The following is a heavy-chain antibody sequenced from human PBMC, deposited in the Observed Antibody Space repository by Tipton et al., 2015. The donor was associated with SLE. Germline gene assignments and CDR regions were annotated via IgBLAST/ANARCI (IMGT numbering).Heavy chain of an antibody. CDR1: GGSFSGYY. CDR3: AAEYDYGYLNWLDP. D-gene: IGHD4-17*01. Sequence: TLSLTCAVYGGSFSGYYWSWIRQPPGKGLEWIGYIFDSGSTTYNPSLKSRVTISLDKSKNQFSLNLTSVTAADTAVYFCAAEYDYGYLNWLDPWGQGTLVSVSS. V-gene: IGHV4-34*12. CDR2: IFDSGST. J-gene: IGHJ5*02.